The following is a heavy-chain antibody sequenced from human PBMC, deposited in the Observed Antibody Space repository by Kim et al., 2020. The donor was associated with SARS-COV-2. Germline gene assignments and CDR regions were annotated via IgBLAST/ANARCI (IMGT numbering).Heavy chain of an antibody. CDR2: T. D-gene: IGHD3-22*01. CDR3: AYYDSSGYLDY. Sequence: TNYNPSLKSRVTISVDTSKNQFSLKLSSVTAADTAVYYCAYYDSSGYLDYWGQGTLVTVSS. V-gene: IGHV4-4*09. J-gene: IGHJ4*02.